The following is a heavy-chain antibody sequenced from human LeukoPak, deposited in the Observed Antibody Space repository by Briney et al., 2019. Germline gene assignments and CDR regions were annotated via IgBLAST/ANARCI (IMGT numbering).Heavy chain of an antibody. CDR2: IYYSGST. D-gene: IGHD4-23*01. J-gene: IGHJ3*02. Sequence: SETLSLTCTVSGGSISSSSYYWGWIRQPPGKGLEWIGSIYYSGSTYYNPSLKSRVTISADTSKNQFSLTLDSVTAADTAVYYCARGYGVNSRDLGAFDIWGQGTMVTVSS. V-gene: IGHV4-39*07. CDR3: ARGYGVNSRDLGAFDI. CDR1: GGSISSSSYY.